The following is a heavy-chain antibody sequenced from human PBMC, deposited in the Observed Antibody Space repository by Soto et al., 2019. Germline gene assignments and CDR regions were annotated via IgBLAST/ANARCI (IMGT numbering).Heavy chain of an antibody. V-gene: IGHV3-74*01. J-gene: IGHJ6*02. Sequence: GGSLRLSCAAAGFTFSSYWMHWVRQAPGKGQVWVSRINSDGSSTSYADSVKGRFTISRDNAKNTLYLQMNSLRAEDTAVYYCARDLGYGMDVWGQGTTVTVSS. CDR1: GFTFSSYW. CDR2: INSDGSST. CDR3: ARDLGYGMDV.